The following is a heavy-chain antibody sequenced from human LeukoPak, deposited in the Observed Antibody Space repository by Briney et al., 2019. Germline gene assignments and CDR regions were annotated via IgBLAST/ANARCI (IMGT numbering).Heavy chain of an antibody. Sequence: GRSLRLSCAASGFTFSSYSMNWVRHSPEKGLEWVSSISNNNTIFYADSVRGRFTISRDNARNSLYLVMFSLRVEDTAVYYCAREQTRGGDLAYWGQGGQITVSS. D-gene: IGHD2-21*02. J-gene: IGHJ4*02. CDR1: GFTFSSYS. CDR3: AREQTRGGDLAY. CDR2: ISNNNTI. V-gene: IGHV3-21*06.